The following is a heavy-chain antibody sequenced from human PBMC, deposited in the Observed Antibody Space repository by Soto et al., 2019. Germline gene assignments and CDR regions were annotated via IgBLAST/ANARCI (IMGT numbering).Heavy chain of an antibody. CDR2: ISTYNGNT. J-gene: IGHJ4*02. CDR1: CYTFSNYA. D-gene: IGHD5-12*01. Sequence: QVQLVQSGAEVKKPGASVKVSCKASCYTFSNYAITWVRQAPGQALEWMGWISTYNGNTNYAQKLQDRITMTTDTSTSTAYMELRRLRSDDKALYYCARDADKWLRLPGYWGQGTLVTVSS. CDR3: ARDADKWLRLPGY. V-gene: IGHV1-18*01.